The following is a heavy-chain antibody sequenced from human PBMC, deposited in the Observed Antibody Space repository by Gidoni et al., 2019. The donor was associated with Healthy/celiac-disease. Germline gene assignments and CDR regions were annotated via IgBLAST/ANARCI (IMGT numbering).Heavy chain of an antibody. CDR1: GFTFRDYY. D-gene: IGHD2-21*01. V-gene: IGHV3-11*01. Sequence: QVQLVESGGGLVKPGGSLRLSCAASGFTFRDYYMSWIRQAPGKGLEWVSYISSSGSTIYYADSVKGRFTISRDNAKNSLYLQMNSLRAEDTAVYYCARESRAYCGGDCYYHYYYMDVWGKGTTVTVSS. J-gene: IGHJ6*03. CDR3: ARESRAYCGGDCYYHYYYMDV. CDR2: ISSSGSTI.